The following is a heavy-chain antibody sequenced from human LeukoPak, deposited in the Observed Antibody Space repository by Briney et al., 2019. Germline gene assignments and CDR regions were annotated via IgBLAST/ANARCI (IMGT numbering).Heavy chain of an antibody. D-gene: IGHD4-11*01. J-gene: IGHJ3*02. CDR2: IYYSGST. CDR1: GGSISSYY. V-gene: IGHV4-59*01. Sequence: SETLSLTCTVSGGSISSYYWSWIRQPPGKGLEWIGYIYYSGSTNYNPSLKSRVTISVDTSKNQLSLKLSSVTAADTAVYYCARTGGPRNYVLAFDIWGQGTMVTVSS. CDR3: ARTGGPRNYVLAFDI.